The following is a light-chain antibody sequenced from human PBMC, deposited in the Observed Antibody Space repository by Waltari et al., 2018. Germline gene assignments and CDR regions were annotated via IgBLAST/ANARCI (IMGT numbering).Light chain of an antibody. CDR1: SDINVGDFI. Sequence: QPVLTQPPSSSASPGASARLTCPLPSDINVGDFIIYWYQQKPGSPPRFLLYYKSDAEKAQGSGVPSRFSGSKDASANAGILVISGLQSEDEADYYCMFWPNNVWVFGGGTKLTVL. J-gene: IGLJ3*02. CDR2: YKSDAEK. V-gene: IGLV5-37*01. CDR3: MFWPNNVWV.